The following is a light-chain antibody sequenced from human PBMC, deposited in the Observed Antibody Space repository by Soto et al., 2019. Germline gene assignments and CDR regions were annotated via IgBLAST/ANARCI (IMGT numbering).Light chain of an antibody. V-gene: IGKV3-20*01. CDR3: QDYGSSPQT. J-gene: IGKJ1*01. CDR1: QRISSNY. CDR2: AAS. Sequence: DIVLTQSPGTLSLSPGERATLSCRASQRISSNYLGWYQQKPGQAPRLLIYAASSRATGIPDRFSGSGSGTDFTLTISRLEPGDFAVYYCQDYGSSPQTFGQGTKVDIK.